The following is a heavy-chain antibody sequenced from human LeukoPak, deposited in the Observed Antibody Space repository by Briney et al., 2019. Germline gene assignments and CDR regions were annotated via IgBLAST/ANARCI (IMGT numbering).Heavy chain of an antibody. CDR3: ARQDKQLDYYYYGMDV. Sequence: SVKVSCKASGGTFSSYAISWVRQAPGQGLEWMGRIIPILGIANYAQKFQGGVTITADKSTSTAYMELSSLKASDTAMYYCARQDKQLDYYYYGMDVWGQGTTVTVSS. D-gene: IGHD6-13*01. CDR1: GGTFSSYA. V-gene: IGHV1-69*04. CDR2: IIPILGIA. J-gene: IGHJ6*02.